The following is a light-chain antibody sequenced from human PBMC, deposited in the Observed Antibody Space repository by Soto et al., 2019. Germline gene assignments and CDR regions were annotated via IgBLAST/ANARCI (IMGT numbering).Light chain of an antibody. CDR1: SSDVGSYNL. CDR2: EGS. V-gene: IGLV2-23*01. Sequence: QSALTQPASVSGSPGQSITISCTGTSSDVGSYNLVSWYQQHPGKAPKLMIYEGSKRPSGVSNRFSGSKSGNTASLTISGLQAEDDAEYYCCTYAGSSTYVFGTGTKVTVL. CDR3: CTYAGSSTYV. J-gene: IGLJ1*01.